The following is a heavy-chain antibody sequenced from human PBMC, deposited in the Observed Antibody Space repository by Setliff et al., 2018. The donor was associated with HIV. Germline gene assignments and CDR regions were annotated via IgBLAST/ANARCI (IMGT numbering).Heavy chain of an antibody. CDR3: ARRGDSSGYYDALDV. CDR2: IYYTGNT. J-gene: IGHJ3*01. CDR1: GGSISSSNW. Sequence: PSETLSLTCAVSGGSISSSNWWSWVRQPPGKGLEWIGEIYYTGNTNYHPSLKSRVSISVDKSKNQFSLKLNSVTAADTAMYYCARRGDSSGYYDALDVWGQGTKVTVSS. D-gene: IGHD3-22*01. V-gene: IGHV4-4*02.